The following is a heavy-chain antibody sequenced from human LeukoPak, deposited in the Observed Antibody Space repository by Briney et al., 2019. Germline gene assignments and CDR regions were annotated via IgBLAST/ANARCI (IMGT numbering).Heavy chain of an antibody. Sequence: GGSLRLSCAASGFTFSSYSMNWVRQAPGKGLEWVSYISSSSSTIYYADSVKGRFTISRDNAKNSLYLQMNSLRAEDTAVYYCARDGDTDAFDIWGQGTMVTVSS. CDR1: GFTFSSYS. CDR3: ARDGDTDAFDI. CDR2: ISSSSSTI. D-gene: IGHD2-21*01. V-gene: IGHV3-48*01. J-gene: IGHJ3*02.